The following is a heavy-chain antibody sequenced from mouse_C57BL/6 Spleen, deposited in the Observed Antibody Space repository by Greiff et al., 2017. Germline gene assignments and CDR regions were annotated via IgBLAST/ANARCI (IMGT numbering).Heavy chain of an antibody. V-gene: IGHV1-54*01. CDR1: GYAFTNYL. CDR2: INPGSGGT. D-gene: IGHD2-4*01. CDR3: ARTPAYYDYDGAMDY. J-gene: IGHJ4*01. Sequence: VQLQQSGAELVRPGTSVKVSCKASGYAFTNYLIEWVKQRPGQGLEWIGVINPGSGGTNYNEKFKGKETLTADKSSRTAYMQLSSLTSEDSAVYFCARTPAYYDYDGAMDYWGQGTSVTVSS.